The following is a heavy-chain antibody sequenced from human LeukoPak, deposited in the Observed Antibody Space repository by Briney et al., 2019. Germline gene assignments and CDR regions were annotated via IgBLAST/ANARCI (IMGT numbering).Heavy chain of an antibody. D-gene: IGHD5-12*01. J-gene: IGHJ4*02. Sequence: SETLSLTCTVSGGSISSYYWSWIRQPPGKGLEWIGYIYHSGSTKYNPSLKSRVTISVDTSKNQFSLKLSPVTAADTAVYYCARDGYSGNDGLWGQGSLVTVSS. CDR1: GGSISSYY. CDR2: IYHSGST. CDR3: ARDGYSGNDGL. V-gene: IGHV4-59*01.